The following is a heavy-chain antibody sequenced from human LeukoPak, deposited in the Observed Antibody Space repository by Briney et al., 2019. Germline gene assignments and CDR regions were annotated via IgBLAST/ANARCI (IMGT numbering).Heavy chain of an antibody. CDR1: GFTFSSYS. CDR3: ARDAITMVRGVISP. D-gene: IGHD3-10*01. Sequence: PGGSLRLSRAASGFTFSSYSMNWVRQAPGKGLEWVSSISSSSYIYCADSVKGRFTISRDNAKNSLYLQMNSLRAEDTAVYYCARDAITMVRGVISPWGQGTLVTVSS. V-gene: IGHV3-21*01. J-gene: IGHJ5*02. CDR2: ISSSSYI.